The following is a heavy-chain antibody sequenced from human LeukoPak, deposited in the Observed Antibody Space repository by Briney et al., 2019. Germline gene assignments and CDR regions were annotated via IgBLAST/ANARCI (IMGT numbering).Heavy chain of an antibody. Sequence: SGPTLLNPTQTLTLTCTFSGFSLSISGMYVTWIRQPPGKALEWLARIDWDDDKYYSTSLKTRLTISKDTSKNQVVLTMTNMDPVDTATYYCARTSSFTLIRGLDQWGQGTLVTVSS. CDR2: IDWDDDK. V-gene: IGHV2-70*11. CDR3: ARTSSFTLIRGLDQ. J-gene: IGHJ4*02. CDR1: GFSLSISGMY. D-gene: IGHD3-10*01.